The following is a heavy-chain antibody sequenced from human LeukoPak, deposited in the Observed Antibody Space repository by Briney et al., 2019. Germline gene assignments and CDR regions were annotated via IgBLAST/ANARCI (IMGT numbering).Heavy chain of an antibody. CDR2: IIPIFGTA. D-gene: IGHD5-18*01. J-gene: IGHJ4*02. CDR3: AREGTAMGAFDY. CDR1: GSTFSSYA. Sequence: SVKVSCKASGSTFSSYAISWVRQAPGQGLEWMGGIIPIFGTANYAQKFQGRVTITTDESTSTAYMELSSLRSEDTAVYYCAREGTAMGAFDYWGQGTLVTVSS. V-gene: IGHV1-69*05.